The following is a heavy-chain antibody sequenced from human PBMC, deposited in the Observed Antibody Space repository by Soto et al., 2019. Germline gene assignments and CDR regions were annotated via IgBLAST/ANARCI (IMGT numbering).Heavy chain of an antibody. CDR3: AYGGSCDY. J-gene: IGHJ4*02. V-gene: IGHV3-48*03. Sequence: EVQLVESGGGLVQPGGSLRLSCAASGFSFNTYEMNWVRQAPGKGLEWVSYISSSGSTIYYADSVKGRFTVSRDNGKNSLYLQMNSLRAGDTAVYYCAYGGSCDYLGQGTQVTASS. CDR2: ISSSGSTI. D-gene: IGHD1-26*01. CDR1: GFSFNTYE.